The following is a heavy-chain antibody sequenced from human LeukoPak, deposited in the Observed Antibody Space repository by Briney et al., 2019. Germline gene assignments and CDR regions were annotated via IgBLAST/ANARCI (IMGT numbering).Heavy chain of an antibody. J-gene: IGHJ4*02. D-gene: IGHD2-2*01. CDR2: IYPGDSDT. V-gene: IGHV5-51*01. CDR1: GYSFTSYW. Sequence: GESLKISCKGSGYSFTSYWIGWVRQMPGKGLEWMGIIYPGDSDTRYSPSFQGQVTISADKSISTAYLQWSSLKASDTAMYYCARRYCSSTSCYERTDFDYWGQGTLVTVSS. CDR3: ARRYCSSTSCYERTDFDY.